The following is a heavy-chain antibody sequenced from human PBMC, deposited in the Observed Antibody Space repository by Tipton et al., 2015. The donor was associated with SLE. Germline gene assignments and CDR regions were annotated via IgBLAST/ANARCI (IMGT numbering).Heavy chain of an antibody. Sequence: SLRLSCAASRFTFSSYAMHWVRQAPGKGLEWVAVISYDGSNKYYADSVKGRFTISRDNSKNTLYLQMNSLRAEDTAVYYCARVPWVDYDSSGYYSGAFDIWGQGTMVTVSS. CDR3: ARVPWVDYDSSGYYSGAFDI. J-gene: IGHJ3*02. CDR2: ISYDGSNK. V-gene: IGHV3-30-3*01. CDR1: RFTFSSYA. D-gene: IGHD3-22*01.